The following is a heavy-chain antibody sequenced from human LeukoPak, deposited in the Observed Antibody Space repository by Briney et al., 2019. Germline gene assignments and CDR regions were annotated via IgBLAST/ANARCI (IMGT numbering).Heavy chain of an antibody. J-gene: IGHJ4*02. V-gene: IGHV4-34*01. CDR3: ARATIAVAELDY. CDR1: GGSFSGYY. D-gene: IGHD6-19*01. CDR2: INHSGST. Sequence: SETLSLTCAVYGGSFSGYYWSWIRQPPGKGLEWIGEINHSGSTNYNPPLKSRVTISVDTSKNQFSLKLSSVTAADTAVYYCARATIAVAELDYWGQGTLVTVSS.